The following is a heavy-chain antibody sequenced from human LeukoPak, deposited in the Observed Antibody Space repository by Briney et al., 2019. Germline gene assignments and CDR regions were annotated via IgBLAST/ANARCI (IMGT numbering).Heavy chain of an antibody. D-gene: IGHD6-13*01. Sequence: SETLSLTCTVSGGSISSYYWSWIRQPPGKGLEWIGYIYYSGSTNYNPSLKSRVTVSVDTSKNQFSLKLSSVTAADTAVYYCARGRIASDDDYFWGQGTLVTVSS. CDR3: ARGRIASDDDYF. CDR1: GGSISSYY. CDR2: IYYSGST. V-gene: IGHV4-59*01. J-gene: IGHJ4*02.